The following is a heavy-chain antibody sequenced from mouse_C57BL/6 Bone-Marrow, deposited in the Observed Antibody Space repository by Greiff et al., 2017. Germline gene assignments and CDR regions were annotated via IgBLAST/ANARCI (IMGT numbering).Heavy chain of an antibody. CDR1: GFSLTSYG. Sequence: QVQLKESGPGLVAPSQSLSITCTVSGFSLTSYGVDWVRQSPGKGLEWLGVIWGVGSTNDNSAIKSRLSISKDNSKSQVFLKMNSLQTEDTAMYYCASLLTGKGAYWGQGTLVTVSA. CDR2: IWGVGST. CDR3: ASLLTGKGAY. D-gene: IGHD4-1*01. J-gene: IGHJ3*01. V-gene: IGHV2-6*01.